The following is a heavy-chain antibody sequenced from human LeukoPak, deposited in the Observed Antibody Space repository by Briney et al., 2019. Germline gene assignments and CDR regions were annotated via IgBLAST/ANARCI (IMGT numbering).Heavy chain of an antibody. Sequence: SQTLSLTCTVSGGSISSGGYYWSWIRQHPGQGLDWIGYIYYSGSTYYNPSLKSRVTISVDTSKNQFSLKLSSVTAADTAVYYCARDPNGSGSFDYWGQGTVVIVSS. D-gene: IGHD3-10*01. CDR3: ARDPNGSGSFDY. CDR1: GGSISSGGYY. J-gene: IGHJ4*02. V-gene: IGHV4-31*03. CDR2: IYYSGST.